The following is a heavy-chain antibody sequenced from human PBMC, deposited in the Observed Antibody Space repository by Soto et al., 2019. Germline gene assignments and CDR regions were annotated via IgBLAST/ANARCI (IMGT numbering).Heavy chain of an antibody. V-gene: IGHV3-30*18. D-gene: IGHD2-8*01. CDR2: ISYDGSNK. CDR3: AKGGLRYYYYGMDV. Sequence: PGGSPRLSCAASGFTFSSYGMHWVRQAPGKGLEWVAVISYDGSNKYYADSVKGRFTISRDNSKNTLYLQMNSLRAEDTAVYYCAKGGLRYYYYGMDVWGQGTTVTVSS. J-gene: IGHJ6*02. CDR1: GFTFSSYG.